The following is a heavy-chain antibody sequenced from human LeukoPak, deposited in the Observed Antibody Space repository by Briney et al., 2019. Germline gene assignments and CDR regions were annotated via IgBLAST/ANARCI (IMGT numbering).Heavy chain of an antibody. V-gene: IGHV1-18*01. CDR1: GYSFSSYG. CDR2: ISAYNGNT. Sequence: GASVKVSCKASGYSFSSYGINWVRQAPGQGLEWMGWISAYNGNTNYAEKLQGRVTVTTETSTGTAYMELRSLRSDDTAIYYCARDRWLYGSGFYHPFDYWGQGTLVTVSS. CDR3: ARDRWLYGSGFYHPFDY. D-gene: IGHD3-22*01. J-gene: IGHJ4*02.